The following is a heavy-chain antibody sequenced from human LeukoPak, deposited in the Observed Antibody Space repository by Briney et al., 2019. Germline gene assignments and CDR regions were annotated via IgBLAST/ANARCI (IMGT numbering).Heavy chain of an antibody. CDR3: ARERLVVPAAMRPIYYYYMDV. Sequence: SETLSLTCAGYGGSFSGYYWSWIRQPPGKGLEWIGESNHSGSTNYNPSRKGRVTISVDTSKNQFSLKLSPVTAVHTAVYYCARERLVVPAAMRPIYYYYMDVWGKGTTVTVSS. CDR2: SNHSGST. D-gene: IGHD2-2*01. CDR1: GGSFSGYY. V-gene: IGHV4-34*01. J-gene: IGHJ6*03.